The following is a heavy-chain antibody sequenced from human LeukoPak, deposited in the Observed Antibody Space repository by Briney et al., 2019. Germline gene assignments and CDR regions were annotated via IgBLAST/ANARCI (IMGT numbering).Heavy chain of an antibody. Sequence: SETLSLTCSVSGGSVSSGNYYWSWIRQPPGRGLEWIGYILYTGSTNYNPSLNSRVTMSVDTSKNQFSLQLSSVTASDTAFYYCTASYISAFQEIDYWGQGTLPTVSS. D-gene: IGHD6-19*01. V-gene: IGHV4-61*01. CDR3: TASYISAFQEIDY. CDR2: ILYTGST. CDR1: GGSVSSGNYY. J-gene: IGHJ4*02.